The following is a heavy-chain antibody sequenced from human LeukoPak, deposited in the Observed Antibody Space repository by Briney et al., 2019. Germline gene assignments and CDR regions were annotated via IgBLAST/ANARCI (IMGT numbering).Heavy chain of an antibody. CDR3: ATSRTFDY. V-gene: IGHV3-7*01. CDR2: IKQDGSEK. J-gene: IGHJ4*02. CDR1: GFTFSNNA. Sequence: PGGSLRLSCAASGFTFSNNAMSWVRQAPGKGLEWVANIKQDGSEKYYVDSVKGRFTISRDNAENSLYLQMNSLRAEDTAVYYCATSRTFDYWGQGTLVTVSS. D-gene: IGHD1-7*01.